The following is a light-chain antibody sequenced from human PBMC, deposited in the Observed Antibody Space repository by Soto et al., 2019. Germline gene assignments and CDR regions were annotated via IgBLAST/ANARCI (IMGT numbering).Light chain of an antibody. Sequence: IQLTQSPSSLSASVGDRVTITCRASQGISSYLAWYQQKPGKAPKLLIYAASTLQSGVPSRFSGSGSGTDFTLTIRGLLPDDFAVYYCQQSYSTPYTFGQGTKVEVK. CDR3: QQSYSTPYT. CDR2: AAS. J-gene: IGKJ2*01. V-gene: IGKV1-9*01. CDR1: QGISSY.